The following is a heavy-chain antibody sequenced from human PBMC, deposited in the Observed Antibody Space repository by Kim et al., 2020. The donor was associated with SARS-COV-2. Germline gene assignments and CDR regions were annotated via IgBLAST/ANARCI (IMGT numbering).Heavy chain of an antibody. J-gene: IGHJ4*02. CDR3: ARGGYSYFDY. V-gene: IGHV1-3*01. CDR2: NT. Sequence: NTKNSQTFQGRVTITRDTSASTAYMELSSLRSEDTAVYYCARGGYSYFDYWGQGTLVTVSS. D-gene: IGHD5-18*01.